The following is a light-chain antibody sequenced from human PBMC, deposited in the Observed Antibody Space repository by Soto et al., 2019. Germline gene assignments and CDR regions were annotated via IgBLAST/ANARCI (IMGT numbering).Light chain of an antibody. Sequence: DIQMTQSPSSLSASVGDRITITCQAGQDINNFLNWFQQKPGQAPRLLIYDASNLETGVPSRFGGSRSGTDFTFTITSLQPEDIATYYCQQYHNLPFTFGQGTNLEIK. J-gene: IGKJ2*01. CDR1: QDINNF. CDR3: QQYHNLPFT. CDR2: DAS. V-gene: IGKV1-33*01.